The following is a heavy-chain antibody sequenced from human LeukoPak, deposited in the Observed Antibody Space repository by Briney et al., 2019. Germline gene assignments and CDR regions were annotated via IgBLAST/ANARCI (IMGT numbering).Heavy chain of an antibody. V-gene: IGHV4-59*01. D-gene: IGHD6-13*01. J-gene: IGHJ5*02. CDR2: IYYSGST. CDR3: AREVAAAGGHNWFDP. Sequence: SETLSLTCTVSGGSISSYYWSWIRQPPGKGLEWIGYIYYSGSTNYNPSLKSRVTISVDTSKNQFSLKLSSVTAADTAAYYCAREVAAAGGHNWFDPWGQGTLVTVSS. CDR1: GGSISSYY.